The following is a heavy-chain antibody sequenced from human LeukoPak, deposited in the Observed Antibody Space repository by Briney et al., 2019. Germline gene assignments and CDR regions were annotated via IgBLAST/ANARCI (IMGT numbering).Heavy chain of an antibody. CDR2: IYPGDSDT. V-gene: IGHV5-51*01. Sequence: GESLRISCKGSGYTFSSYWIGWGRQMPGKGLGWMGIIYPGDSDTRYSPSLQGQVTISVDTSIGTAYLQWSSLKTSDTAIYYCARQNDFRLDYWGQGTLSPSPQ. D-gene: IGHD3-3*01. CDR3: ARQNDFRLDY. J-gene: IGHJ4*02. CDR1: GYTFSSYW.